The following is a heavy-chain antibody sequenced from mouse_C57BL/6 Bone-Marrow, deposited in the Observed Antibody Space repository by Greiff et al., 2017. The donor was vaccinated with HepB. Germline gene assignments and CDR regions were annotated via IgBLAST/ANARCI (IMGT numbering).Heavy chain of an antibody. CDR2: IYPRSGNT. V-gene: IGHV1-81*01. Sequence: QVQLQQSGAELARPGASVKLSCKASGYTFTSYGISWVKQSTGQGLEWIGEIYPRSGNTYYNEKFKGKATLTADKYSSTEYMELRSLASEDSAVYCCARGGWILPHYYAMDYWGQGTSVTVSS. CDR1: GYTFTSYG. J-gene: IGHJ4*01. CDR3: ARGGWILPHYYAMDY. D-gene: IGHD2-3*01.